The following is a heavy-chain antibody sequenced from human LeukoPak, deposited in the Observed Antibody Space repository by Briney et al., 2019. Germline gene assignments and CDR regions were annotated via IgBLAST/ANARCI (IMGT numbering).Heavy chain of an antibody. J-gene: IGHJ5*02. V-gene: IGHV4-59*01. CDR1: GGSITGYY. CDR3: ARTGSTTEPNWFDP. Sequence: PSETLSLTCTVSGGSITGYYRSWIRQPPGKGLEWIGYIYYSGSADYNPSLKSRVTISVDTSKNQFSLRLSSVTAADTAVYYCARTGSTTEPNWFDPWGQGTLVTVSS. D-gene: IGHD1/OR15-1a*01. CDR2: IYYSGSA.